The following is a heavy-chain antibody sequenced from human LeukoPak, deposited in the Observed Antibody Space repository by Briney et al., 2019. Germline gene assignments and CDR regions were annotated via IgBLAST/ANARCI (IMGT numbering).Heavy chain of an antibody. V-gene: IGHV4-4*02. Sequence: PSETLSLTCAVSTDSITSNWWSWVRQPPGKGLEWIGEVHKSGSNNYYPSLQSRVTISIDKSKNQIALELTSVTAADTAVYYCAKEIVGAPTPGAYWGQGILVTVSS. CDR3: AKEIVGAPTPGAY. D-gene: IGHD1-26*01. CDR1: TDSITSNW. J-gene: IGHJ4*02. CDR2: VHKSGSN.